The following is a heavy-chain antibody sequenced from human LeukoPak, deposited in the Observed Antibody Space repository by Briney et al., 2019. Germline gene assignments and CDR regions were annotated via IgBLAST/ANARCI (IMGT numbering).Heavy chain of an antibody. D-gene: IGHD4-17*01. Sequence: GGSLRLSCAASGFTFSSYSMNWVRQAPGKGLEWVSSISSSSSYIYYADSVKGRFTISRDNAKNSLYLQMNSLRAEDTAVYYCARDHVRDYDDYVVFGDWFDPWGQGTLVTVSS. CDR2: ISSSSSYI. V-gene: IGHV3-21*01. J-gene: IGHJ5*02. CDR3: ARDHVRDYDDYVVFGDWFDP. CDR1: GFTFSSYS.